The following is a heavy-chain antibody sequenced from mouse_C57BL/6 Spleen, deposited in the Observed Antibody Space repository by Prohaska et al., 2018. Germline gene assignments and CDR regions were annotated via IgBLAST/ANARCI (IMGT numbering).Heavy chain of an antibody. Sequence: QVQLKQSGAELVRPGASVKLSCKASGYTFTDYYINWVKQRPGQGLEWIARIYPGSGNTYYNEKFKGKATLTAEKSSSTAYMQLSSLTSEDSAVYFCARVASYGKWASYAMDYWGQGTSVTVSS. CDR2: IYPGSGNT. D-gene: IGHD2-1*01. J-gene: IGHJ4*01. CDR1: GYTFTDYY. V-gene: IGHV1-76*01. CDR3: ARVASYGKWASYAMDY.